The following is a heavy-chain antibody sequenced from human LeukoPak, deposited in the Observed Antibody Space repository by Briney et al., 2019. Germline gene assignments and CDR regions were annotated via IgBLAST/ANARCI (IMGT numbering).Heavy chain of an antibody. J-gene: IGHJ4*02. D-gene: IGHD3-22*01. V-gene: IGHV1-69*06. CDR1: GGTFSSYA. Sequence: SVKVSCKASGGTFSSYAISWVRQAPGQGLEWMGGIIPIFGAANYAQKFQGRVTITADKSTSTAYMELSSLRSEDTAVYYCASSYYYDSSGYYEVDYWGQGTLVTVSS. CDR2: IIPIFGAA. CDR3: ASSYYYDSSGYYEVDY.